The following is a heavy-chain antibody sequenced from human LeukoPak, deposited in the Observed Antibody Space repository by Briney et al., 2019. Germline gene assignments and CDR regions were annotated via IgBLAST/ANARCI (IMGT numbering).Heavy chain of an antibody. D-gene: IGHD2-2*01. V-gene: IGHV1-3*02. CDR1: GYTLTNYA. CDR2: TNADDGNT. CDR3: ARGLDSTSWLLHY. J-gene: IGHJ4*02. Sequence: ASVKVSCKASGYTLTNYAIHWVRQAPGQRLEWLGWTNADDGNTKYSQEFQGGVTITRDTSASTAYMELSSLRSEDMAVYYCARGLDSTSWLLHYWGQGTLVTVSS.